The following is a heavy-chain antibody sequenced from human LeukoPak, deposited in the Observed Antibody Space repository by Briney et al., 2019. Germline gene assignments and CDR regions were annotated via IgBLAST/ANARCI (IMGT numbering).Heavy chain of an antibody. CDR1: GFTFSNYW. V-gene: IGHV3-74*01. J-gene: IGHJ4*02. CDR2: INSDGSSP. Sequence: GGSLRLSCAASGFTFSNYWMHWVRQAPGKRLVWVSRINSDGSSPSHADSVKGRFTISRDNVKNTLYLKMNSLRAEDAAVYYCARDRGWGDYLFDYWGQGTLVTVSS. CDR3: ARDRGWGDYLFDY. D-gene: IGHD4-17*01.